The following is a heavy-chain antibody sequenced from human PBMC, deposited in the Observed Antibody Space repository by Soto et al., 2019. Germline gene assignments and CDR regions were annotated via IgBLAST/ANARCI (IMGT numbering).Heavy chain of an antibody. V-gene: IGHV3-23*01. CDR1: GFTFSSYA. CDR3: APAILVIIVSPRRDI. CDR2: ISGSGGST. D-gene: IGHD3-3*01. J-gene: IGHJ4*02. Sequence: GGSLRLSCAASGFTFSSYAMSWVRPAPGKGLEWVSAISGSGGSTYYADSVKGRFTISRDNSKNTLYLQMNSLRAEDTAVYYCAPAILVIIVSPRRDIWGQGTLVTVSS.